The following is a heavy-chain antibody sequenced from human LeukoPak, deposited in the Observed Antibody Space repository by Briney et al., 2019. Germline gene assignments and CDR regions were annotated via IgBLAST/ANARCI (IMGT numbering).Heavy chain of an antibody. J-gene: IGHJ4*02. D-gene: IGHD3-16*02. CDR2: IYRSSGSI. Sequence: QPGGSLRLSCAASGFTFSDYSMNWVRQAPGKGLDWVSYIYRSSGSIYYADSVKGRFTISRDNAKNSMYLQMNSLRDEDTGVYYCARIWGYRFDCWGQGTLVTVSS. CDR3: ARIWGYRFDC. V-gene: IGHV3-48*02. CDR1: GFTFSDYS.